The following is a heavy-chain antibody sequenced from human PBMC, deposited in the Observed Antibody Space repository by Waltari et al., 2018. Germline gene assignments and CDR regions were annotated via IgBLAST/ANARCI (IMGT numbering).Heavy chain of an antibody. D-gene: IGHD3-9*01. J-gene: IGHJ4*02. CDR2: IHKDGTIT. CDR1: GFTFSRYR. Sequence: EVQLVESGGGLVQPGGSLSLSCAASGFTFSRYRVHWVRQAPGKGLVWVSRIHKDGTITSYADSVRGRFAISRDNAKNTVYLHMNSLRAEDTALYFCARELAWAGYYGLDYWGQGTLVTVSS. CDR3: ARELAWAGYYGLDY. V-gene: IGHV3-74*01.